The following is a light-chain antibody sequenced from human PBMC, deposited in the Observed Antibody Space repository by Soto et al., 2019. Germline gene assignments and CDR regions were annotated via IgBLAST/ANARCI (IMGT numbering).Light chain of an antibody. CDR2: GND. J-gene: IGLJ2*01. V-gene: IGLV1-47*01. CDR3: AAWDARLNVV. CDR1: SSNIGNKY. Sequence: QSVLTQPPSASGTPGQRVTISCSGSSSNIGNKYVDWYQQVPGTAPKLLIYGNDQRPSGVPDRFSGSKSGTSASLAISGLRSEDEADYCAAWDARLNVVFGGGTKLTVL.